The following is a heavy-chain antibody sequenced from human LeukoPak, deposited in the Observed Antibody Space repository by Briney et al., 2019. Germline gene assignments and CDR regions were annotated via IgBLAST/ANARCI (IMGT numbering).Heavy chain of an antibody. CDR3: ARDRSGYCSGGSCYQLDY. J-gene: IGHJ4*02. D-gene: IGHD2-15*01. CDR1: GGTFSSYA. V-gene: IGHV1-69*13. CDR2: IIPIFGTA. Sequence: SVKVSCKASGGTFSSYAISWVRQAPGQGLEWMGGIIPIFGTANYAQKFQGRVTITADESTSTAYMELSSLRSEDTAVYYCARDRSGYCSGGSCYQLDYWGQGTLVTVSS.